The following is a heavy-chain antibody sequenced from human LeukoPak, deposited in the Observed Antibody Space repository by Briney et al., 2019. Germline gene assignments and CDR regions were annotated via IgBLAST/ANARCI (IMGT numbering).Heavy chain of an antibody. D-gene: IGHD6-13*01. Sequence: ASVKVSCKASGYSFTDYYMYWVRQAPGQVLEWMGWINPNSGGTNYAQKFQGRVTMTRDTSISTAYMELSRLRSDDTAAYYCARDPLRRSSSWFGSNWFDPWGQGTLVTVSS. CDR2: INPNSGGT. CDR3: ARDPLRRSSSWFGSNWFDP. J-gene: IGHJ5*02. V-gene: IGHV1-2*02. CDR1: GYSFTDYY.